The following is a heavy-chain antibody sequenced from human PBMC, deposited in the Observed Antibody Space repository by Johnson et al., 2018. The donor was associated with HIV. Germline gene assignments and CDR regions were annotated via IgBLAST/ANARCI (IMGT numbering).Heavy chain of an antibody. V-gene: IGHV3-30-3*01. D-gene: IGHD3-10*01. CDR3: ASSWFGELSYAFDI. CDR1: GFTFSTYV. Sequence: VQLVESGGGVVQPGRSLRLSCAASGFTFSTYVIHWVRQASGKGLEWVAIISYDGSTKYYADSVKGRFTISRDNSKNSLYLQMNSLRAEDTAVYYCASSWFGELSYAFDIWGQGTMVTVSS. CDR2: ISYDGSTK. J-gene: IGHJ3*02.